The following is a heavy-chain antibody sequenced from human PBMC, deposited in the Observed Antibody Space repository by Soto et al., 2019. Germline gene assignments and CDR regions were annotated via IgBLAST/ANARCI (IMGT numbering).Heavy chain of an antibody. D-gene: IGHD2-21*02. Sequence: QVQLVESGGGVVQPGRSLRLSCAASGFTFSKFGMHWLRQAPGRGLEWVAGIPNDGSDEYYVDSVKGRFNISRDNSKITLSLQMNSLRFEDTAVYFCAKDRRKWGDSPFEKWGQGTLVTVSS. J-gene: IGHJ4*02. CDR1: GFTFSKFG. CDR2: IPNDGSDE. V-gene: IGHV3-30*18. CDR3: AKDRRKWGDSPFEK.